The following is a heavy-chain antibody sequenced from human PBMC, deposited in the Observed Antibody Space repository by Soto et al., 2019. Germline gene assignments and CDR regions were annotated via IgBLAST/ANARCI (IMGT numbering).Heavy chain of an antibody. CDR1: GYTFTDYY. V-gene: IGHV1-46*01. CDR3: ARALTEFDF. Sequence: QVHLVQSGAQVEKPGASVKVSCMASGYTFTDYYIHWVRQAPGQGLEWMGIIKPSGGSTSYAQKFQGRVNMTTDTSTSTVYMELSGLRFDDTAVYFCARALTEFDFWGPGTRVTVSS. CDR2: IKPSGGST. J-gene: IGHJ4*02.